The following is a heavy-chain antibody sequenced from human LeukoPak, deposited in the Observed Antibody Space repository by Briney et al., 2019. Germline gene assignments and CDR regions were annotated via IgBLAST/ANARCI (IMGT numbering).Heavy chain of an antibody. Sequence: GGSLRLSCAASGFTFHDYAMHWVRQAPGKGLEWVSGISWHSGSIGYADSVKGRFTISRDNAKNSLYLQMNSLRAEDTALYYCAKDTWDSSGYLSLWGQGTLVTVSS. D-gene: IGHD3-22*01. CDR3: AKDTWDSSGYLSL. CDR1: GFTFHDYA. CDR2: ISWHSGSI. V-gene: IGHV3-9*01. J-gene: IGHJ4*02.